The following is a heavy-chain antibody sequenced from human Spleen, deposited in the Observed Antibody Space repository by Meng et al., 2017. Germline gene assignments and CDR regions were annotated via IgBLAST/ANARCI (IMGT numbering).Heavy chain of an antibody. V-gene: IGHV4-4*02. CDR2: IFQSGST. CDR3: ARRRGGSGRDC. D-gene: IGHD3-10*01. Sequence: QVQLQESGPGLVKPSGTLSLTCAGSGGSISINNWWSWVRQPPGKGLEWIGEIFQSGSTNYNPSLKSRVTISIDKSKNQLTLRLNSVSATDTAIYYCARRRGGSGRDCWGQGTLVTVSS. J-gene: IGHJ4*02. CDR1: GGSISINNW.